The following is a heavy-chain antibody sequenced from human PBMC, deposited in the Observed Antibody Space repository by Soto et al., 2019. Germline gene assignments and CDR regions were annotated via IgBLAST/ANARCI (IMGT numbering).Heavy chain of an antibody. Sequence: PSETLSLTCTVSGGSTSSYYWNWLRQPPGKELEWIAYVYHSGATDYNPSLKSRVTLSVDTSNNQFSLKLNSVTAADTAVYYCAKWSTDHNAFAAWGQGIKVTVSS. CDR2: VYHSGAT. CDR1: GGSTSSYY. D-gene: IGHD2-8*01. J-gene: IGHJ3*01. CDR3: AKWSTDHNAFAA. V-gene: IGHV4-59*01.